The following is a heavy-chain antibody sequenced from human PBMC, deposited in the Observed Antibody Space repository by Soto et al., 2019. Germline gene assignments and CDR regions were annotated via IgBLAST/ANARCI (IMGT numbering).Heavy chain of an antibody. CDR2: INPNSGGT. Sequence: ASVKVSCKASGYTFTGYYMHWVRQAPGQGLEWMGWINPNSGGTNYAQKFQGWVTMTRDTSISTAYMELSRLRSDDTAVYYCARAQTGTTWSDAFDIRGQGTMVTVSS. CDR1: GYTFTGYY. CDR3: ARAQTGTTWSDAFDI. J-gene: IGHJ3*02. D-gene: IGHD1-1*01. V-gene: IGHV1-2*04.